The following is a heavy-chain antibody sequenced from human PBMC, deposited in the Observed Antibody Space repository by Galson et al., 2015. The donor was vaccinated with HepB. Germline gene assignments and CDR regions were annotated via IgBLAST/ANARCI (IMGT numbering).Heavy chain of an antibody. V-gene: IGHV1-69*01. Sequence: SCKASGGTFNTYAMNWVRPAPGQGLEWVGGIIPLFGTADYSQRFQGRVTITADGSTTTAYMELSSLTSDDTAVYYCARGSAYFDYWGQGTQVTVSS. CDR1: GGTFNTYA. CDR3: ARGSAYFDY. CDR2: IIPLFGTA. J-gene: IGHJ4*02.